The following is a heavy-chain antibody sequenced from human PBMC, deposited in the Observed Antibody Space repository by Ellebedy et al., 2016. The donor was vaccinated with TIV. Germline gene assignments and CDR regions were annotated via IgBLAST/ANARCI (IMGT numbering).Heavy chain of an antibody. CDR1: ALTFSRYA. D-gene: IGHD3-10*01. CDR3: ARPRATLDLWTILDV. J-gene: IGHJ6*02. CDR2: ISDSGASK. Sequence: GESLKISCAASALTFSRYAMSWVRQAPGKGLEWVSSISDSGASKYYADSVKGRFTITRDNSENTLYLQMSGLRTEDTALYFCARPRATLDLWTILDVWGPGATVTVSS. V-gene: IGHV3-23*01.